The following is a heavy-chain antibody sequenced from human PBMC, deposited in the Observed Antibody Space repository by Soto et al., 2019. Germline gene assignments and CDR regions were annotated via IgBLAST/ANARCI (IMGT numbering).Heavy chain of an antibody. Sequence: GSLRLACSASGFTVSSNYMSWVRQAPGKGLEWVSVIYSGGSAYYADSVKGRSTISRDSSKNTLYLQMNSLRADDTAVYYCAREGYSYKYGMDVWGQGTKVTVSS. CDR1: GFTVSSNY. J-gene: IGHJ6*02. V-gene: IGHV3-53*01. CDR3: AREGYSYKYGMDV. CDR2: IYSGGSA. D-gene: IGHD5-18*01.